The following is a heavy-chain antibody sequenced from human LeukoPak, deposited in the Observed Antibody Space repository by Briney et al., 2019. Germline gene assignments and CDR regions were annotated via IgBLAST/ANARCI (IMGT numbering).Heavy chain of an antibody. CDR3: ARDIAVAGTYPFDY. D-gene: IGHD6-19*01. V-gene: IGHV4-39*07. Sequence: SETLSLTCTVSGGSISSSSYYWGWIRQPPGKGLEWIGSIYHSGSTYYNPSLKSRVTISVDTSKNQFSLKLSSVTAADTAVYYCARDIAVAGTYPFDYWGQGTLVTVSS. CDR2: IYHSGST. J-gene: IGHJ4*02. CDR1: GGSISSSSYY.